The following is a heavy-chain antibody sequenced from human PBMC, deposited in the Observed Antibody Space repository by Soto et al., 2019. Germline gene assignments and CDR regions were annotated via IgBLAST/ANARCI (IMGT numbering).Heavy chain of an antibody. V-gene: IGHV3-23*01. D-gene: IGHD3-10*01. Sequence: PGGSLRLSCVASGFTFRSCAMYWVRQAPGRGLEWISGISGSGESTYYADSVKGRFTISRDNSKNTLYLQVNSLRADDTAVYYCAKDQATYLLWGPFYWGQGTLVTVSS. CDR3: AKDQATYLLWGPFY. CDR2: ISGSGEST. CDR1: GFTFRSCA. J-gene: IGHJ4*02.